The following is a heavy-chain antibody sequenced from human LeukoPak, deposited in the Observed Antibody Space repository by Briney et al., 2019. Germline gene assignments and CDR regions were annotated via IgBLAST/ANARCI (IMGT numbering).Heavy chain of an antibody. J-gene: IGHJ3*02. CDR3: ARGGGAPRKIYCGGDCWCDAFDI. V-gene: IGHV3-23*01. CDR1: GFTFSSYA. D-gene: IGHD2-21*02. Sequence: PGGSLRLSCAASGFTFSSYAMSWVRQAPGKGLEWVSAISGSGGSTYYADSVKGRFTISRDNAKNTLYLQMNSLRAEDTAVYYCARGGGAPRKIYCGGDCWCDAFDIWGQGTMVTVSS. CDR2: ISGSGGST.